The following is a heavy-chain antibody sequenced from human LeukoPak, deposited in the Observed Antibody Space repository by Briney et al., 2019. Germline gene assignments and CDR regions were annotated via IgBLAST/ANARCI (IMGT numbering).Heavy chain of an antibody. CDR3: ARGGSGYYYDIDY. Sequence: SQTLSLTCTVSGGSISSGGYYWSWIRQHPGKGLEWIGYIYYSGSTYYNPSLKSRVTISVDTSKNQFSLKLSSVTAADTAVYYCARGGSGYYYDIDYWGQGTLVTVSS. D-gene: IGHD3-22*01. J-gene: IGHJ4*02. CDR1: GGSISSGGYY. V-gene: IGHV4-31*03. CDR2: IYYSGST.